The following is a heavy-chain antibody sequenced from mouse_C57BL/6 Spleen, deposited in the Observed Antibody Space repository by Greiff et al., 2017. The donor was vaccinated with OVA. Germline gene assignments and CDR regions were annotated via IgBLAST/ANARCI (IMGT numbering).Heavy chain of an antibody. CDR1: GYTFTSYW. J-gene: IGHJ1*03. D-gene: IGHD1-1*01. V-gene: IGHV1-64*01. Sequence: QVQLQQPGAELVKPGASVKLSCKASGYTFTSYWMHWVKQRPGQGLEWIGMIHPNSGSTNYNEKFKSKATLTVDKSSSTAYMQLSSLTSEDSAVYYCARSPVEGYIDVWGTGTTGTVSS. CDR3: ARSPVEGYIDV. CDR2: IHPNSGST.